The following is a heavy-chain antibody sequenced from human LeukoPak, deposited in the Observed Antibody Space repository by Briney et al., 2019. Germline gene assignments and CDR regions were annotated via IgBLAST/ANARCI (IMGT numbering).Heavy chain of an antibody. Sequence: PGRSLRLSCAPSGFTFSSHSMNWVRQAPGDGLEWASSISSSISYISCTDSVKGRFTISTNNAKNSLYLQMNSLRAEDTAVYYCARVGAAAGTGFDYWGQGTLVTVSS. CDR2: ISSSISYI. CDR3: ARVGAAAGTGFDY. J-gene: IGHJ4*02. D-gene: IGHD6-13*01. V-gene: IGHV3-21*01. CDR1: GFTFSSHS.